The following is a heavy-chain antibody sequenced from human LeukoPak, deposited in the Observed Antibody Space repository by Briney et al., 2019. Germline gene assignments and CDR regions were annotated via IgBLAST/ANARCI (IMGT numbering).Heavy chain of an antibody. J-gene: IGHJ5*02. D-gene: IGHD3-10*01. CDR2: INHSGST. CDR3: ARGNGYYYGSGILNWFDP. CDR1: GGSFSGYY. V-gene: IGHV4-34*01. Sequence: SETLSLTCAVYGGSFSGYYWSWIRQPPGKGLEWIGEINHSGSTNYNPSLKSRVTISVDTSKNQFSLKLSSVIAADTAVYYCARGNGYYYGSGILNWFDPWGQGTLVTVSS.